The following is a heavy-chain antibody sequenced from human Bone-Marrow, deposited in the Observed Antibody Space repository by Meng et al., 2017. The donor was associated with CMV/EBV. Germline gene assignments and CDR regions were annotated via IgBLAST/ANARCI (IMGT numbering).Heavy chain of an antibody. CDR3: ARGGWFDP. Sequence: LRVSGPGVVKPSATPALSFTVSGGSISWSSYSWGWMRQPPWKVLEWIGSIYYSWSTYYNPSLKSRVTISVDTSKNQFSLKLSSVTAAATAVYYWARGGWFDPWGQGTLVTVSS. CDR2: IYYSWST. J-gene: IGHJ5*02. CDR1: GGSISWSSYS. V-gene: IGHV4-39*07.